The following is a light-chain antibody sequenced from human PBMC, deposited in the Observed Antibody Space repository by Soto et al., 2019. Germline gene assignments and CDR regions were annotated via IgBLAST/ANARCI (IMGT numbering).Light chain of an antibody. CDR3: QSHDRALNVYL. CDR2: RNN. CDR1: TSNIGAGHD. V-gene: IGLV1-40*01. Sequence: QSVLTQPTSVSGSPRQWVTISCTWNTSNIGAGHDVHWYQQLPGTAPKLLIYRNNNRPSGVPDRFSASTSGTSASLAITGLQAEDEADYYCQSHDRALNVYLFGTGTKVTVL. J-gene: IGLJ1*01.